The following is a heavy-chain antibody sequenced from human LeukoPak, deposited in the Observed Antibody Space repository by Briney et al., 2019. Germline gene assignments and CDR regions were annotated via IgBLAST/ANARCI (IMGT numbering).Heavy chain of an antibody. J-gene: IGHJ4*02. Sequence: PSQTLSLTCTVSGGSISSGDYYWSWIRQPPGKGLEWIGYMYYSGSTYYNPSLKSRVTISVDTSKNQFSLKLSSVTAADTAVYYCALQARFDWFLDYWGQGTLVTVSS. CDR3: ALQARFDWFLDY. CDR2: MYYSGST. V-gene: IGHV4-30-4*01. CDR1: GGSISSGDYY. D-gene: IGHD3-9*01.